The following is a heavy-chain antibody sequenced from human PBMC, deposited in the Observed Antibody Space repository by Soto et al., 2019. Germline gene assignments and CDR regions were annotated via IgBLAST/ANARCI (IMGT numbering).Heavy chain of an antibody. D-gene: IGHD2-21*01. Sequence: QVQLVESGGGVVQPGRSLRLSCAVSGFTFSGYGMHWVRQAPGKGLQWVAHISYDGNNKYYADSVKGRFTMSRDNSKNTLYLQMNSLRAEDTAVYYCAKDFNPLSLDSYFDYWGQGTLVTVSS. CDR1: GFTFSGYG. V-gene: IGHV3-30*18. CDR3: AKDFNPLSLDSYFDY. CDR2: ISYDGNNK. J-gene: IGHJ4*02.